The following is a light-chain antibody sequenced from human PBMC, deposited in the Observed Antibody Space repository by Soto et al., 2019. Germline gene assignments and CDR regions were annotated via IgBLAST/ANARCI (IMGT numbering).Light chain of an antibody. CDR2: DVS. CDR3: SSYTSSSTPYV. CDR1: SSDVGGYNY. Sequence: ALTQPASVSGSPGQSITIPCTGTSSDVGGYNYVSWYQQHPGKAPKLMIYDVSNRPSGVSNRFSGSKSGNTASLTISGLQAEDEADYYCSSYTSSSTPYVFGTGTKVTVL. V-gene: IGLV2-14*01. J-gene: IGLJ1*01.